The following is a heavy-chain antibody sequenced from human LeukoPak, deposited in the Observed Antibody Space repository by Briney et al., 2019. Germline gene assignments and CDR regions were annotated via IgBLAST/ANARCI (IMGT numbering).Heavy chain of an antibody. CDR2: ISGSGGST. CDR1: GFTFSSYA. CDR3: AKGVGKWGIECGNYFDY. D-gene: IGHD3-16*01. V-gene: IGHV3-23*01. J-gene: IGHJ4*02. Sequence: PGGSLRLSCAASGFTFSSYAMSWVRQAPGKGLEWVSAISGSGGSTYYAGSVKGRFTISRDNSKNTLYLQMNSLRAEDTAVYYCAKGVGKWGIECGNYFDYWGQGTLVTVSS.